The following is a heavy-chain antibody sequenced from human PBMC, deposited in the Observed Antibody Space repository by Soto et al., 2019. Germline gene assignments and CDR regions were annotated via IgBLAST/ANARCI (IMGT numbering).Heavy chain of an antibody. V-gene: IGHV3-23*01. CDR1: GFTFSSYA. CDR2: ISGSGGST. CDR3: AKLGGGSYYFY. J-gene: IGHJ4*02. D-gene: IGHD1-26*01. Sequence: GGSLRLSCAASGFTFSSYAVSWVRQAPGKGLEWVSAISGSGGSTYYADSVKGRFTISRDNSKNTLYLQMNSLRAEDTAVYYCAKLGGGSYYFYWGQGTLVTVSS.